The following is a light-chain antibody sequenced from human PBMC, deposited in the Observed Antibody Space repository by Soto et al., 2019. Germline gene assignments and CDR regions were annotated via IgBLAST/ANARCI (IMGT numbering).Light chain of an antibody. J-gene: IGKJ1*01. CDR1: QGIRSA. CDR3: LLDYAYFWA. Sequence: AIQVTHSPSSLSSCFVDRVAIPCRTSQGIRSALGWYQQKPGKVPKLLIYAASTLQSGVPSRFSGSGSGRDFTLTISSLQPEDFATYYCLLDYAYFWAFGQGTKVDIK. CDR2: AAS. V-gene: IGKV1-6*02.